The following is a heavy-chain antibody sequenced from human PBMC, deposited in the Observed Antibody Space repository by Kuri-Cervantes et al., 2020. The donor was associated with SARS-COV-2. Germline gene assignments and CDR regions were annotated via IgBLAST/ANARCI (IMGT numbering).Heavy chain of an antibody. D-gene: IGHD1-26*01. V-gene: IGHV3-23*01. Sequence: GESLKISCAASGFFVSSNYMSWVRQAPGKGLEWVSAISGSGGSTYYADSVKGRFTISRDNSKNTLYLQMNSLRADDTGTYFCARRKVVGNTTPFDLWGQGTPVTASS. CDR3: ARRKVVGNTTPFDL. J-gene: IGHJ5*01. CDR1: GFFVSSNY. CDR2: ISGSGGST.